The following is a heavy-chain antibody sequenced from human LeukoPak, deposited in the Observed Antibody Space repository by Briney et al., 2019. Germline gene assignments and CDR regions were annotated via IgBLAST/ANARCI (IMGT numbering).Heavy chain of an antibody. J-gene: IGHJ4*02. CDR2: IYYSGST. V-gene: IGHV4-4*02. CDR3: ARLRSPGDFDY. Sequence: PSGTLSLTCAVSGGSISSSNWWSWVRQPPEKGLEWIGTIYYSGSTYYNVSLKSRVTISVDTSKNQFSLNLSSVTAADTAVYYCARLRSPGDFDYWGQGTLVTVSS. CDR1: GGSISSSNW. D-gene: IGHD1-26*01.